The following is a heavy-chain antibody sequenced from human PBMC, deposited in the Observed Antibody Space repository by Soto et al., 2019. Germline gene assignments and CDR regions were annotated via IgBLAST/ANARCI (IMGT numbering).Heavy chain of an antibody. CDR3: AKDPPTPRTTFNF. CDR1: GFTFSSFA. CDR2: INKSGGST. V-gene: IGHV3-23*01. D-gene: IGHD1-1*01. J-gene: IGHJ4*02. Sequence: GGSLKLSCAASGFTFSSFAMSWVRQAPGKGLEWVSTINKSGGSTYYADSVKGRFTISRDNSKNMLFLQINGLRAEDTAVYYCAKDPPTPRTTFNFRGRGTLVTVSS.